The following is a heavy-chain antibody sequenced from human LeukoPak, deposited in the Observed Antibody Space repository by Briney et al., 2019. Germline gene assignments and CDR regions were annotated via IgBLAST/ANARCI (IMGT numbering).Heavy chain of an antibody. CDR1: GYTFTRYY. D-gene: IGHD3-22*01. CDR3: ARTPGYYDSSGYYDHDY. J-gene: IGHJ4*02. Sequence: GASVKVSCKASGYTFTRYYMHWVRQAPGQGLEWMGWINPNRGGTNYAQKFQGRVNMTRDTSISTAYMELSRLRSDDTAVYYCARTPGYYDSSGYYDHDYGGQGTLVTVS. CDR2: INPNRGGT. V-gene: IGHV1-2*02.